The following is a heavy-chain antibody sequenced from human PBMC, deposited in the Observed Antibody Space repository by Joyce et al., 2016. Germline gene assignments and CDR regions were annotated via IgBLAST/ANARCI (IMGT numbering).Heavy chain of an antibody. CDR3: ARDGVLVYSEAMRVDY. J-gene: IGHJ4*02. CDR2: ISADNGNT. CDR1: GYTFTSYG. V-gene: IGHV1-18*01. Sequence: QIQLEQSGPEVKKPGASVTVSCKASGYTFTSYGISWVRQAPGQGLEWMGWISADNGNTNHARKLQGRVTMTTDTSTSTAYMELGSLRSDDSSVYYCARDGVLVYSEAMRVDYWGQGTLVTVSS. D-gene: IGHD5-12*01.